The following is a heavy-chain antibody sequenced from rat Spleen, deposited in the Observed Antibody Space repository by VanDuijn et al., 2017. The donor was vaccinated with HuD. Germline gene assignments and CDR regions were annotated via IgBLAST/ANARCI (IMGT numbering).Heavy chain of an antibody. D-gene: IGHD4-1*01. Sequence: EVQPQESGPGLVKPSQSLSLTCSVTGYSITSSYKWNWIRKFPGHKLEWMGYINSAGSTNYNPSLKSRISITRDTSKNQFLLQVNSVTTEDTATYYCARLGRGFDYWGQGVMVTVSS. J-gene: IGHJ2*01. V-gene: IGHV3-3*01. CDR1: GYSITSSYK. CDR3: ARLGRGFDY. CDR2: INSAGST.